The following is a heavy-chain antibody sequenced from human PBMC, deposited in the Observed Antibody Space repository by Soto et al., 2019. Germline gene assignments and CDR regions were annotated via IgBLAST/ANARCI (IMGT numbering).Heavy chain of an antibody. J-gene: IGHJ6*03. CDR2: INHSGST. CDR1: GGSFSGYY. D-gene: IGHD1-26*01. V-gene: IGHV4-34*01. CDR3: ARSGPSTWGYYYYYMDV. Sequence: ASETLSLTCAVYGGSFSGYYWSWIRQPPGKGLEWIGEINHSGSTIYNPSLKSRVTISVDTSKNQFSLKLSSVTAADTAVYYCARSGPSTWGYYYYYMDVWGKGTTVTVSS.